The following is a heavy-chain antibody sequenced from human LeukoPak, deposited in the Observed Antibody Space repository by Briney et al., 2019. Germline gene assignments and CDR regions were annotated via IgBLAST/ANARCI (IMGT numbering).Heavy chain of an antibody. Sequence: PGGSLRLSCAASGFTFSSYGMHWVRQAPGKGLEWVAFIRYDGSNKYYADSVKGRFTISRDNSKNTLYLQMNSLRAEDTAVYYCAKDSRTYYFGSGSFSLPKGPLGYFDYWGQGILVTVSS. V-gene: IGHV3-30*02. CDR3: AKDSRTYYFGSGSFSLPKGPLGYFDY. J-gene: IGHJ4*02. D-gene: IGHD3-10*01. CDR1: GFTFSSYG. CDR2: IRYDGSNK.